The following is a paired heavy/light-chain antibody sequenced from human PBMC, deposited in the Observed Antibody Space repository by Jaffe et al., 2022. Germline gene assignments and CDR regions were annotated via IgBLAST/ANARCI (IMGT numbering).Light chain of an antibody. CDR3: LQHNNYPWT. CDR2: AAS. Sequence: DIQMTQSPSSLSASVGDRVTITCRASQGIRNDLGWYQQKPGTAPKRLIYAASSLHSGVPSRFSGSGSGTEFTLTISSLQPEDFATYYCLQHNNYPWTFGQGTKVEIK. J-gene: IGKJ1*01. CDR1: QGIRND. V-gene: IGKV1-17*01.
Heavy chain of an antibody. Sequence: QITLKESGPTLVKPTQTLTLTCTFSGFALSDNGVAVGWIRQPPGKAPEWLAILYWDGDENCSPSLKSRLTITKDTSKNQVVLTVTNMDPVDTGTYYCTHATRRTNCSGGRCYSFDYWGQGTLVTVSS. J-gene: IGHJ4*02. CDR3: THATRRTNCSGGRCYSFDY. D-gene: IGHD2-15*01. CDR1: GFALSDNGVA. CDR2: LYWDGDE. V-gene: IGHV2-5*02.